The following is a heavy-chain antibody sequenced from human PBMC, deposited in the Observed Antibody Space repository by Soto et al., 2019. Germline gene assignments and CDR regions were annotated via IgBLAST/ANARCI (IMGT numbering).Heavy chain of an antibody. Sequence: QVQLVESGGGVVQPGRSLRLSCAASGFTFSSYAMHWVRQAPGKGLEGVAVISYDGSNKYYADSVKGRLTISRDNSKNTLYLQMNSLRAEDTAVYYCAREEPSGEGAYDYWGQGTLVTVSS. CDR3: AREEPSGEGAYDY. CDR1: GFTFSSYA. J-gene: IGHJ4*02. D-gene: IGHD1-26*01. V-gene: IGHV3-30-3*01. CDR2: ISYDGSNK.